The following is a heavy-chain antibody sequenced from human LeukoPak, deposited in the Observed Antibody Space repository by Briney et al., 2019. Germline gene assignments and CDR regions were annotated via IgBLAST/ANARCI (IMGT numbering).Heavy chain of an antibody. J-gene: IGHJ4*02. CDR2: INQDGSEK. CDR1: GFTFTMHW. V-gene: IGHV3-7*01. D-gene: IGHD3-10*01. Sequence: GGSLRLSCASSGFTFTMHWMTWVRQAPGKGLEWVANINQDGSEKYYVDSVKGRFTISRDNAKKSLFLQMNSLTAEDTALYYCVRSLGWSGTRDYWGQGTLVTVSS. CDR3: VRSLGWSGTRDY.